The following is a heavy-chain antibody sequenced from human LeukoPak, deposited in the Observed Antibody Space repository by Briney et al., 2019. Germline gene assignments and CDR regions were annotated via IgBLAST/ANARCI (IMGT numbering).Heavy chain of an antibody. CDR2: INWNGGST. V-gene: IGHV3-20*04. J-gene: IGHJ5*02. D-gene: IGHD3-10*01. Sequence: GGSLRLSCAASGFTFDDYGMSWVRQAPGKGLEWVSGINWNGGSTGYADSVKGRFTISRDNAKNSLYLQMNSLRAEDTALYYCARVASMVRGVIITSWFDPWGQGTLVTVSS. CDR1: GFTFDDYG. CDR3: ARVASMVRGVIITSWFDP.